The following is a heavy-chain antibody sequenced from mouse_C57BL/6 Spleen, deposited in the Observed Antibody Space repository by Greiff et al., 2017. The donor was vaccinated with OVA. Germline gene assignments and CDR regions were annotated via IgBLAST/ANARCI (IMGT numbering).Heavy chain of an antibody. CDR1: GYAFSSSW. D-gene: IGHD1-1*01. CDR3: ARERHYYGSLTGYFDY. J-gene: IGHJ2*01. V-gene: IGHV1-82*01. Sequence: QVQLQQSGPELVKPGASVKISCKASGYAFSSSWMNWVKQRPGKGLEWIGRIYPGDGDTNYNGKFKGKATLTADKSSSTAYMQLSSLTSEDSAVYFCARERHYYGSLTGYFDYWGQGTTLTVSS. CDR2: IYPGDGDT.